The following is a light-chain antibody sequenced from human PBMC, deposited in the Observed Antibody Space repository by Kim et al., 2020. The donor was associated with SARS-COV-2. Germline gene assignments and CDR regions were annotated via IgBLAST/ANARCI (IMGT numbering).Light chain of an antibody. CDR3: QQYDNWPYT. V-gene: IGKV3-15*01. J-gene: IGKJ2*01. Sequence: EIVMTQSPATLSVSPGERATLFCRASQSLSSNLAWYQQKPGQAPRLLIYGASTRATGIPARFSGSGSGTEFTLTISSLQSEDCAVYYCQQYDNWPYTFGQGTKLEI. CDR1: QSLSSN. CDR2: GAS.